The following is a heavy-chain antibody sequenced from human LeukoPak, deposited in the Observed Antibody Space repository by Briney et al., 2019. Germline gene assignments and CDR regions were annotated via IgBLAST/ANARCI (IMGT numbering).Heavy chain of an antibody. V-gene: IGHV3-30*04. J-gene: IGHJ4*02. CDR2: ISYDGSNK. CDR3: ARAIGFSDGNIDY. D-gene: IGHD2/OR15-2a*01. Sequence: PGGSLRLSCAASGFTFSSYAMHWVRQAPGKGLEWVAVISYDGSNKYYADSVKGRFTISRDNSKNTLYLQMNSLRAEDTAVYYCARAIGFSDGNIDYWGQGTLVTVSS. CDR1: GFTFSSYA.